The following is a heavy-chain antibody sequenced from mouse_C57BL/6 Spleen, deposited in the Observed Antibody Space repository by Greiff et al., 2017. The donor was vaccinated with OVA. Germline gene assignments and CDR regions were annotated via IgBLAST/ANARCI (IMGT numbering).Heavy chain of an antibody. CDR2: IDPSDSYT. CDR1: GYTFTSYW. J-gene: IGHJ2*01. D-gene: IGHD3-2*02. CDR3: ARLIDSSGSYYFDY. V-gene: IGHV1-69*01. Sequence: VQLQQPGAELVMPGASVKLSCKASGYTFTSYWMHWVKQRPGQGLEWIGEIDPSDSYTNYNQKFKGKSTLTVDKSSSTAYMQLSSLTSEDSAVAYCARLIDSSGSYYFDYWGKGTTLTVSS.